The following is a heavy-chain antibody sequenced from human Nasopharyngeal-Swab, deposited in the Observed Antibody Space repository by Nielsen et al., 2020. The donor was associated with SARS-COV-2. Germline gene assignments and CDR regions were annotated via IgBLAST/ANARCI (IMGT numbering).Heavy chain of an antibody. CDR2: ISGSGSYI. CDR1: GFTFSYYS. V-gene: IGHV3-21*01. CDR3: ARDAGWGGKYGSNWFDP. Sequence: GESLKISCAASGFTFSYYSMSWVRQAPGKGLEWVSSISGSGSYIYYADSVKGRFTISRDNAKNSLYLQMNSLRVEDTAVYYCARDAGWGGKYGSNWFDPWGQGTLVTVSS. J-gene: IGHJ5*02. D-gene: IGHD1-26*01.